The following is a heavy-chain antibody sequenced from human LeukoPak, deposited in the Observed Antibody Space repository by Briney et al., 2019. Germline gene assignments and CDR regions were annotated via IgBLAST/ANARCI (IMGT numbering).Heavy chain of an antibody. J-gene: IGHJ4*02. CDR3: AREESGSPFDY. D-gene: IGHD2/OR15-2a*01. Sequence: GGSLRLSCAASGFTFSSYSMNWVRQAPGKRLEWVSSISSSSSYIYYADSVKGRFTISRDNAKNTLYLQMNSLRAEDTAVYYCAREESGSPFDYWGQGTLVTVSS. V-gene: IGHV3-21*01. CDR2: ISSSSSYI. CDR1: GFTFSSYS.